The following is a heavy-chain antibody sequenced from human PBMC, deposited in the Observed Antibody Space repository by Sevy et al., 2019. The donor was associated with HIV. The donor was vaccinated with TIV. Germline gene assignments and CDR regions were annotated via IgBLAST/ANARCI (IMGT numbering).Heavy chain of an antibody. CDR1: GFTFSSYG. J-gene: IGHJ6*02. CDR2: IRYDGSNK. V-gene: IGHV3-30*02. CDR3: AKRGWGFPSGMDV. D-gene: IGHD2-21*01. Sequence: GGSLRLSCVASGFTFSSYGMHWVRQAPGKGLEWVAFIRYDGSNKYYAESVKGRFTISRDNSKNTLYLQMNSLRAEDTAVYYCAKRGWGFPSGMDVWGQWTTVTVSS.